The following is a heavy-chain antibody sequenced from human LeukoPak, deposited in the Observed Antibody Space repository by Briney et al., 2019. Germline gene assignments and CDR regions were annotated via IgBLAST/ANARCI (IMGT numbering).Heavy chain of an antibody. D-gene: IGHD6-6*01. CDR2: IRQDGSEK. Sequence: PGRSLRLSCAASGFTFSGHWMSWVRQAPGKGLEWVASIRQDGSEKHYVDSVEGRFTISRDNAKNSLHLQMNSLRAEDTAVYYCAKGSSRPPNAFDTWGQGTLVTVSS. CDR1: GFTFSGHW. V-gene: IGHV3-7*01. CDR3: AKGSSRPPNAFDT. J-gene: IGHJ3*02.